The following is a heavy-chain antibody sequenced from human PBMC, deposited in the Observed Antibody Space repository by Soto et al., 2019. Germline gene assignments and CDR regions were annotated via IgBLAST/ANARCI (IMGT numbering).Heavy chain of an antibody. J-gene: IGHJ4*02. CDR1: GFTFSSYE. D-gene: IGHD6-13*01. Sequence: GGSLRLSCAASGFTFSSYEMNWVRQAPGKGLEWVSYISSSGSTIYYAYSVKGRFTISRDNAKKSLYLQMNSLRDEDTAVYYGTRVDKKTSWYFFDYWGQGTLVTVSS. V-gene: IGHV3-48*03. CDR3: TRVDKKTSWYFFDY. CDR2: ISSSGSTI.